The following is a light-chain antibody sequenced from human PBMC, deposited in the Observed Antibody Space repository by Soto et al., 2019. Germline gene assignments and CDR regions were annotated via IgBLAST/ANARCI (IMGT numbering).Light chain of an antibody. CDR3: QQYNSYSPWT. CDR2: DAS. CDR1: QSISSW. V-gene: IGKV1-5*01. Sequence: DIQMTESASTLSASVGDTVTITCRASQSISSWLAWYQQKPGKAPKLLIYDASSLESGVPSRFSGSGSGTEFTLTISSLQPDDFATYYCQQYNSYSPWTFGQGTKVDIK. J-gene: IGKJ1*01.